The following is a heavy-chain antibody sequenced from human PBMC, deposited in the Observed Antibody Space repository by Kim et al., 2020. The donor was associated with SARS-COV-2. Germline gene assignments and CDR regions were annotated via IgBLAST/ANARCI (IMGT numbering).Heavy chain of an antibody. D-gene: IGHD2-15*01. V-gene: IGHV3-30*18. CDR1: GFTFSSYG. CDR3: AKDRRSVVVVAALYIDY. CDR2: ISYDGSNK. J-gene: IGHJ4*02. Sequence: GGSLRLSCAASGFTFSSYGMHWVRQAPGKGLEWVAVISYDGSNKYYADSVKGRFTISRDNSKNTLYLQMNSLRAEDTAVYYCAKDRRSVVVVAALYIDYWGQGTLVTVSS.